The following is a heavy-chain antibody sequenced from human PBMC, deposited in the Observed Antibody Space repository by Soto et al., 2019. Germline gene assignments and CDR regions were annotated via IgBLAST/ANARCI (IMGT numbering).Heavy chain of an antibody. CDR3: AKAEYDFWSGYYIVPNWFDP. Sequence: LRLSCAASGFTFSSYAMSWVRQAPGKGLEWVSAISGSGGSTYYADSVKGRFTISRDNSKNTLYLQMNSLRAEDTAVYYCAKAEYDFWSGYYIVPNWFDPWGQGTLVTVS. CDR2: ISGSGGST. CDR1: GFTFSSYA. V-gene: IGHV3-23*01. D-gene: IGHD3-3*01. J-gene: IGHJ5*02.